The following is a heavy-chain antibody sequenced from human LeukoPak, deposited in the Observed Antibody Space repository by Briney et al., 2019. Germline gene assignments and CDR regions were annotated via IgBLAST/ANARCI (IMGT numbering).Heavy chain of an antibody. D-gene: IGHD5-12*01. CDR1: GFNFSNHP. CDR3: TSGMDV. Sequence: GGSLRLSCVASGFNFSNHPLSWVRQGPGQGLEWVSAINASGTGTFYADSVRGRFVISRDNSEKKMFLQMNSLRAEDTAVYYCTSGMDVWGQGTAV. V-gene: IGHV3-23*01. CDR2: INASGTGT. J-gene: IGHJ6*02.